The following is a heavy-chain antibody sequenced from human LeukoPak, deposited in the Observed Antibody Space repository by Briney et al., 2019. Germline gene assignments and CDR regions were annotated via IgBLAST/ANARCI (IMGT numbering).Heavy chain of an antibody. CDR1: GYTFTGYY. CDR3: ARDIYYYYYGMDV. Sequence: ASVKVSCKASGYTFTGYYMHWVRQAPGQGLEWMGWINPSSGGTNYAQKFQGRVTMTRDTSISTAYLELSRLRSDDTAVYYCARDIYYYYYGMDVWGQGTTVAVSS. V-gene: IGHV1-2*02. CDR2: INPSSGGT. J-gene: IGHJ6*02.